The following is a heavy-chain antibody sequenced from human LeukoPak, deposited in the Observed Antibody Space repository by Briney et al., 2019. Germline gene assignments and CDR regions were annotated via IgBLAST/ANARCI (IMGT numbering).Heavy chain of an antibody. D-gene: IGHD3-22*01. J-gene: IGHJ4*02. V-gene: IGHV3-9*01. CDR1: GFTFNDYA. Sequence: GGSLRLSCAASGFTFNDYAMHWVRQAPGKGLEWVSGISWNSGSIGYADSVKGRFTISRDNAKNSLYLQMNSLRAEDTALYYCAKDMARSGYYYGFDYWGQGTLVTVSS. CDR2: ISWNSGSI. CDR3: AKDMARSGYYYGFDY.